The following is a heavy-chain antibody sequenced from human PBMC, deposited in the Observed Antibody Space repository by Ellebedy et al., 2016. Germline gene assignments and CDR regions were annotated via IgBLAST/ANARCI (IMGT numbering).Heavy chain of an antibody. CDR1: GFTFKTYG. J-gene: IGHJ4*02. Sequence: GGSLRLSCAASGFTFKTYGMQWVRQAPGKGLEWVAVISYDGSKKYFADSVKGRFTISRDNSNNTLYLQMNSLRAEDTAVYYCARGPYPRLKIVVIPSDYWGQGTLVTVSS. CDR3: ARGPYPRLKIVVIPSDY. CDR2: ISYDGSKK. D-gene: IGHD3-22*01. V-gene: IGHV3-30*03.